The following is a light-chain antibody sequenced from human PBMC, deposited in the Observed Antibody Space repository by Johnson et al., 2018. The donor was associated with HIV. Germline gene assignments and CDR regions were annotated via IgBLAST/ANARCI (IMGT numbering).Light chain of an antibody. CDR2: ENN. V-gene: IGLV1-51*02. CDR3: GTWDSSLSAGGV. Sequence: QSVFTQPPSVSAAPGQKVTISCSGSSSNIGNNYVSWYQQLPGAAPKLLSYENNQRPSGIPDRFSGSKSGTSATLALTRLQTGDEADYYCGTWDSSLSAGGVFGPGTKVTVL. CDR1: SSNIGNNY. J-gene: IGLJ1*01.